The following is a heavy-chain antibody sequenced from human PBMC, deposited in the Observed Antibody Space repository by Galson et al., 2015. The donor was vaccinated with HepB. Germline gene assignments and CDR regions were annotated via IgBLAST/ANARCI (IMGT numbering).Heavy chain of an antibody. CDR2: INSGGTT. D-gene: IGHD6-6*01. V-gene: IGHV3-53*01. Sequence: SLRLSCAASGFTVSSNSMSWVRQAPGKGLEWVSLINSGGTTFYADSLKGRFTISRDDSKNTVFLQMNSLRAEDTAVYYCARDVLFDYWGQGTLVTVSS. J-gene: IGHJ4*02. CDR1: GFTVSSNS. CDR3: ARDVLFDY.